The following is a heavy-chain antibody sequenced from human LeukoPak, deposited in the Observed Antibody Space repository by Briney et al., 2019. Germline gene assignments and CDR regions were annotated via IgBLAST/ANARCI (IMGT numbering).Heavy chain of an antibody. V-gene: IGHV1-69*13. CDR2: IIPIFGTA. CDR3: ARSHWALYDQRYYFDY. D-gene: IGHD2-2*02. J-gene: IGHJ4*02. Sequence: GASVKVSCKASGYTFTSYGISWVRQAPGQGLEWMGGIIPIFGTANYAQKFQGRVTITADESTSTAYMELSSLRSEDTAVYYCARSHWALYDQRYYFDYWGQGTLVTVSS. CDR1: GYTFTSYG.